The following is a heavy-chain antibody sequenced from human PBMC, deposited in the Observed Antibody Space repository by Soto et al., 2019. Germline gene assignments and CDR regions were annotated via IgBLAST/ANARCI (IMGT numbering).Heavy chain of an antibody. CDR1: GFTFSVYA. V-gene: IGHV3-23*01. CDR3: AKALYGGFTY. CDR2: ISGSGDST. Sequence: EVRLLESGGGLVQPGGSLRLSCAASGFTFSVYAMSWVRQAPGKGLEWVSGISGSGDSTHYADSVKGRFTVSRDNSKIMLYLQKKSLRAEDTAIYYCAKALYGGFTYWGQGTLVTVSS. J-gene: IGHJ4*02. D-gene: IGHD3-10*01.